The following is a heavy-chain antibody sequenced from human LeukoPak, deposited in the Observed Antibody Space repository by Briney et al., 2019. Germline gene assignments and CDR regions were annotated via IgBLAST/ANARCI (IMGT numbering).Heavy chain of an antibody. Sequence: PGGSLRLSCSASGFTFSSYAMSWVRQAPGKGLEWVSAISGSGGSTYYADSVKGRFTISRDNSKNTLYLQMNSLRAEDTAVYYCAKDKYDILTGSFDYWGQGTLVTVSS. CDR3: AKDKYDILTGSFDY. CDR1: GFTFSSYA. V-gene: IGHV3-23*01. CDR2: ISGSGGST. J-gene: IGHJ4*02. D-gene: IGHD3-9*01.